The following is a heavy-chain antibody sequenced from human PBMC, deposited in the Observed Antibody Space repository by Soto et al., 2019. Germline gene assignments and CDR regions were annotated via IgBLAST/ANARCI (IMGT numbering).Heavy chain of an antibody. J-gene: IGHJ6*02. Sequence: QVQLVQSGAEVKKPGSSVKVSCKASGGTFSSYAISWVRQAPGQGLEWMGGIIPIFGTANYAQKFQGRVTITADESTSTAYMELSSLRSEDTAVYYCARDRRRGTTYYYYGMDVCGQGTTVTVSS. CDR1: GGTFSSYA. V-gene: IGHV1-69*01. CDR3: ARDRRRGTTYYYYGMDV. CDR2: IIPIFGTA. D-gene: IGHD1-1*01.